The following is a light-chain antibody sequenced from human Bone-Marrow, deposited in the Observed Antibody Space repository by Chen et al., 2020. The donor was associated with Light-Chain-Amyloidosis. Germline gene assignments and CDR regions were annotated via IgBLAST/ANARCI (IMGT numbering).Light chain of an antibody. CDR1: QGISNY. CDR3: QQRSNWPPIT. V-gene: IGKV1-16*01. Sequence: DIQMTQSPSSLSASVGDRVTITCRASQGISNYLACYQQKPGKAPILLIYAASSLQSGVPSRYSGSGAGTDFTLTISSLEPEDFAVYYCQQRSNWPPITFGQGTRLEIK. J-gene: IGKJ5*01. CDR2: AAS.